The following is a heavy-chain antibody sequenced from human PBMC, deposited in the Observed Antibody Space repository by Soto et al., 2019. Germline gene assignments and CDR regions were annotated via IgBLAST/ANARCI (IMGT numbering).Heavy chain of an antibody. V-gene: IGHV4-39*01. CDR1: GGSISSSIYY. CDR2: IYYSGST. J-gene: IGHJ6*03. D-gene: IGHD2-2*01. Sequence: PSETLPLTCTVSGGSISSSIYYWGWIRQPPGKGLEWIGSIYYSGSTYYNPSLKSRVTISVDTSKNQFSLKLSSVTAADTAVYYCARIVVVPAEYYMDVWGKGTTVTVSS. CDR3: ARIVVVPAEYYMDV.